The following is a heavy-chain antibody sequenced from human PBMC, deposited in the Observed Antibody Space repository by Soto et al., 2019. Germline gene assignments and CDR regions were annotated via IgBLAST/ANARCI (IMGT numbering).Heavy chain of an antibody. Sequence: SETLSPTCTVSAASITIRCYYCSWIRQQPGKGLEWIGNIYYSGNTYYNPTLKSRLIISIDTSQNKFSLKVGSVTAADTAVFYSASYSLYGFDVWGQGTMVTVSS. CDR1: AASITIRCYY. V-gene: IGHV4-30-4*08. CDR2: IYYSGNT. D-gene: IGHD2-2*02. CDR3: ASYSLYGFDV. J-gene: IGHJ6*02.